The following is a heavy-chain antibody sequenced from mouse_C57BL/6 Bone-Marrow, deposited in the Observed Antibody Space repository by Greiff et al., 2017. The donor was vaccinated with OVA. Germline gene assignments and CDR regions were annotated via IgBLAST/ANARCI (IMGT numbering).Heavy chain of an antibody. J-gene: IGHJ3*01. CDR2: IHPNSGST. D-gene: IGHD4-1*01. CDR1: GYTFTSYW. Sequence: VQLQQPGAELVKPGASVKLSCKASGYTFTSYWMHWVKQRPGQGLEWIGMIHPNSGSTNYNEKFKSKATLTVYKSSSTAYMQLSSLTSEDSAVYYCARWYWEGFAYWGPGTLVTVSA. CDR3: ARWYWEGFAY. V-gene: IGHV1-64*01.